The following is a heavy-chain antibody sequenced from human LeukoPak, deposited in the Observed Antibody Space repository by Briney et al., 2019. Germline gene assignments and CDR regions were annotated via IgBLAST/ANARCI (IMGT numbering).Heavy chain of an antibody. CDR2: INPSGGST. CDR3: ARANGLDGYTY. V-gene: IGHV1-46*01. D-gene: IGHD5-24*01. CDR1: GYTFTSYY. J-gene: IGHJ4*02. Sequence: ASVKVSCKASGYTFTSYYMHWVRQAPGQGLEWMGIINPSGGSTSYAQKFQGRVTMTRDMSTSTVYMELSSLRSEDTAVCYCARANGLDGYTYWGQGTLVTVSS.